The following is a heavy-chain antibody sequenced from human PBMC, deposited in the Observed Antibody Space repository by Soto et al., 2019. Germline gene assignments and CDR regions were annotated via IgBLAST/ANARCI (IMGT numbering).Heavy chain of an antibody. Sequence: GGSLRLSCAASGFTFRNYGMHWVRQAPGKGLEWVSSISIDGTNEKYADSVKGRFTISRDNSKDTLYLHLNSLRDEDAAVYYCAKEWGKYSSSFYGLDVWGQGTTVTVSS. D-gene: IGHD6-6*01. CDR2: ISIDGTNE. V-gene: IGHV3-30*18. CDR1: GFTFRNYG. CDR3: AKEWGKYSSSFYGLDV. J-gene: IGHJ6*02.